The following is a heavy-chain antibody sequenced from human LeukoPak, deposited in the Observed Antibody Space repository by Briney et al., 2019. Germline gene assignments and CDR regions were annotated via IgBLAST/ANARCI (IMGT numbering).Heavy chain of an antibody. Sequence: SETLSLTCTVSGGSISSYYWSWIRQPPGKGLEWIGYIYYSGSTNYNPPLKSRVTISVDTSKNQFSLKLSSVTAADTAVYYCASVGVGDYGLDYWGQGTLVTVSS. D-gene: IGHD4-17*01. CDR2: IYYSGST. V-gene: IGHV4-59*01. CDR3: ASVGVGDYGLDY. CDR1: GGSISSYY. J-gene: IGHJ4*02.